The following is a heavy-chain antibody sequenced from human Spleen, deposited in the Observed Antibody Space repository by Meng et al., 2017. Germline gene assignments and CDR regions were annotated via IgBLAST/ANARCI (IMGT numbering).Heavy chain of an antibody. V-gene: IGHV3-21*01. Sequence: GGSLRLSCAASGFSFSSYAMSWVRQAPGKGLQWVSSISSSSSYIYYADSVKGRFTISRDNSKNTLYLQMNTLRAEDTAVYYCARAENYDFWSGSDYWGQGTLVTVSS. CDR1: GFSFSSYA. J-gene: IGHJ4*02. CDR3: ARAENYDFWSGSDY. CDR2: ISSSSSYI. D-gene: IGHD3-3*01.